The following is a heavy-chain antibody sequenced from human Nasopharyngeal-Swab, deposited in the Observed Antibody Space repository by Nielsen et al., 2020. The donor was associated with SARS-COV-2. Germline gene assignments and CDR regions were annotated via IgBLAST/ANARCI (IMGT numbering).Heavy chain of an antibody. V-gene: IGHV3-23*01. D-gene: IGHD6-19*01. J-gene: IGHJ4*02. Sequence: GGSLRLSCAASGFSFSDYYMSWIRQAPGKGLECVSGIGGSGVKTYYADSVKGRFTISRDNSKNTLYLQMNSLRAEDTAVYYCAKEQGTGWQHHFDYWGQGTLVTVSS. CDR1: GFSFSDYY. CDR3: AKEQGTGWQHHFDY. CDR2: IGGSGVKT.